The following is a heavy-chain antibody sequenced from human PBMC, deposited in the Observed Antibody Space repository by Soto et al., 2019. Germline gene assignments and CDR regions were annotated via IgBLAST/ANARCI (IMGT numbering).Heavy chain of an antibody. CDR3: SRSLNS. J-gene: IGHJ4*02. CDR1: GFTFSSFW. CDR2: INPDGSEK. Sequence: GGSLRLSCAASGFTFSSFWMDWVRQAPGKGLEWVANINPDGSEKHYVDSVKGRFTISRDNVRNSLYLQMSSLMAEDSALYYCSRSLNSWGQGTRVTVSS. V-gene: IGHV3-7*01.